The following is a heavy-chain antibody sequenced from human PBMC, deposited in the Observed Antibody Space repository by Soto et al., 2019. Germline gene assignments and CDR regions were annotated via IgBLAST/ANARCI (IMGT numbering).Heavy chain of an antibody. J-gene: IGHJ4*02. Sequence: PGESLKISCKGSGYTFTTYWIGWVRQMPGKGLEWMGIINPGDSDTRYSPSFQGRFTISRDNAKNSLYLQMNSLRVEDTALYYCAKNPHYYDSGRFYHPYDQWGQGTLVTVSS. CDR2: INPGDSDT. D-gene: IGHD3-22*01. CDR1: GYTFTTYW. CDR3: AKNPHYYDSGRFYHPYDQ. V-gene: IGHV5-51*01.